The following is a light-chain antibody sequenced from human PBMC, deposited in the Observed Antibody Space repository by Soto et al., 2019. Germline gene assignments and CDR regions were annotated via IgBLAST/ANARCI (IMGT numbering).Light chain of an antibody. V-gene: IGKV3-20*01. J-gene: IGKJ3*01. CDR3: QQYGSSPLFT. Sequence: EIVLTQSPGTLSLSPGERATLSCRASQSVSSSYLAWYQQKPGQAPRLLIYGASSRATGIPDRLSGSGSGKDFTLTISRLEPEEFAVYYCQQYGSSPLFTFGPGTKVDI. CDR2: GAS. CDR1: QSVSSSY.